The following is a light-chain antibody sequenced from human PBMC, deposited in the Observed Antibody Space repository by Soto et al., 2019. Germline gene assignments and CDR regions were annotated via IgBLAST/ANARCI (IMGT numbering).Light chain of an antibody. CDR3: QSYDLSLHNYV. CDR1: SSDVGGYNY. V-gene: IGLV2-11*01. J-gene: IGLJ1*01. CDR2: DVS. Sequence: QSALTQPRSVSGSPGQSVTISCTGTSSDVGGYNYVSWYQEQPGKAPKLMIYDVSKRPSGVPDRFSGSKSGTSASLAITRLQAEDEADYYCQSYDLSLHNYVFGTGTKLTVL.